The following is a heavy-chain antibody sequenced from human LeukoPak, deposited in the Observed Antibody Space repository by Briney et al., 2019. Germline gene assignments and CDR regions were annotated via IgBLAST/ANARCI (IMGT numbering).Heavy chain of an antibody. D-gene: IGHD2-21*02. V-gene: IGHV1-18*04. CDR3: ARGRLLASIGDAMDV. CDR1: GYIFSSYS. Sequence: ASVRGSCKGSGYIFSSYSIDWVRQAPGQGFEWMGWISVYKDNTKHSQKFKDRVTMTKDTSRSTAYMELRSLRSDDTAIYYCARGRLLASIGDAMDVWGQGTTVTVSS. J-gene: IGHJ6*01. CDR2: ISVYKDNT.